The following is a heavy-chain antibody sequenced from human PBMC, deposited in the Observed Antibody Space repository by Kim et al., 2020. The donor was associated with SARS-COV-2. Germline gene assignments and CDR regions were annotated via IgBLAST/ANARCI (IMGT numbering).Heavy chain of an antibody. J-gene: IGHJ3*01. CDR2: ISYDGSNK. D-gene: IGHD3-9*01. CDR1: GFTFSSYA. CDR3: ARPSNYDILTADQTDDA. Sequence: GGSLRLSCAASGFTFSSYAMHWVRQAPGKGLEWVAVISYDGSNKYYADSVKGRFTISRDNSKNTLYLQMNSLRAEDTAVYYCARPSNYDILTADQTDDA. V-gene: IGHV3-30*04.